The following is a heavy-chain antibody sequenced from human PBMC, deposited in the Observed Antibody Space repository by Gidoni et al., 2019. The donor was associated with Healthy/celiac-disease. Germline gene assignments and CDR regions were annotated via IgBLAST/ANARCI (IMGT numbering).Heavy chain of an antibody. CDR2: IWYDGSNK. V-gene: IGHV3-33*01. D-gene: IGHD6-13*01. J-gene: IGHJ4*02. CDR1: GFTFSSNG. CDR3: ARGIYPGIAAAGNGFDY. Sequence: QVQLVESGGGVVEPGRSLRLSCSASGFTFSSNGMHWVRPAPGKGLEWVAVIWYDGSNKYYADSVKGRFTISRDNSKNTLYLQMNSLRAEDTAVYYCARGIYPGIAAAGNGFDYWGQGTLVTVSS.